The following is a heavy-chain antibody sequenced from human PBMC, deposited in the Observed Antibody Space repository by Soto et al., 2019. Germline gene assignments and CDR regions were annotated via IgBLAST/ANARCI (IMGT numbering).Heavy chain of an antibody. J-gene: IGHJ4*02. CDR1: GFTFSSYA. V-gene: IGHV3-23*01. CDR2: ISGSGGST. Sequence: EVQLLESGGGLVQPGGSLRLSCAASGFTFSSYAMSWVRQAPGKGLEWVSAISGSGGSTYYADSVKGRFTISRDNSKNTLYLQMTSLRAEDTAVYYCAKDSPTITMVRGGPIDYWGQGPLVTVSS. D-gene: IGHD3-10*01. CDR3: AKDSPTITMVRGGPIDY.